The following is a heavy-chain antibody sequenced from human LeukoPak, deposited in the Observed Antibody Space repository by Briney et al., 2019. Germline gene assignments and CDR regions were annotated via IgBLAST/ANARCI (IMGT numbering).Heavy chain of an antibody. V-gene: IGHV4-59*01. CDR3: TREGLGIESFDY. CDR2: IYYSGST. Sequence: SETLSLTCTVSGGSISSYYWSWIRQPPGKGLEWIGYIYYSGSTNYNPPLKSRVTISQDTSKNQFSLKLRSVTAADTAVYFCTREGLGIESFDYWGQGTLVTVSS. D-gene: IGHD7-27*01. J-gene: IGHJ4*02. CDR1: GGSISSYY.